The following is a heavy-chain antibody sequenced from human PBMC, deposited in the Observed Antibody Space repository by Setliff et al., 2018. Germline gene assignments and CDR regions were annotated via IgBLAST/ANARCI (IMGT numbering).Heavy chain of an antibody. J-gene: IGHJ4*02. CDR2: IYHSGST. CDR3: ARVDNFWSGPIDY. D-gene: IGHD3-3*01. CDR1: GGSFSGYY. V-gene: IGHV4-34*01. Sequence: SETLSLTCAVYGGSFSGYYWTWIRQPPGKGLEWIGEIYHSGSTNYNPSLKSRVTISVDTSKNQFSLKLSSVTAADTAVYYCARVDNFWSGPIDYWGQGTLVTVSS.